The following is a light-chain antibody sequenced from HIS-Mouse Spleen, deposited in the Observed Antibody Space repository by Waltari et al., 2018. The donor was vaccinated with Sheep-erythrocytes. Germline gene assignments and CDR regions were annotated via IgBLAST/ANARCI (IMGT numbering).Light chain of an antibody. Sequence: DIVMTQSPDSLAVSLGERATINCKSSQSVLYSSNNKNYLAWYQQKPGQPPTLLIYLASTRESWVPDRFSGSGSGTDFTLTISSLQAEDVAVYYCQQYYSTLTFGGGTKVEIK. CDR2: LAS. CDR3: QQYYSTLT. J-gene: IGKJ4*01. CDR1: QSVLYSSNNKNY. V-gene: IGKV4-1*01.